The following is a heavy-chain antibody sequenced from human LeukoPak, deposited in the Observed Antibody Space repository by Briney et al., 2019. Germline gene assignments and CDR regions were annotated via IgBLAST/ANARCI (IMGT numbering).Heavy chain of an antibody. CDR2: IYYSGST. CDR3: ARHLKQQLVLADFDY. J-gene: IGHJ4*02. CDR1: GGSISSSSYY. D-gene: IGHD6-13*01. V-gene: IGHV4-39*01. Sequence: SGTLSLTCIVSGGSISSSSYYWGWIRQPPGKGLEWIGSIYYSGSTYYNPSLKSRVTISVDASKNQFSLKLSSVTAADTAVYYCARHLKQQLVLADFDYWGQGTLVTVSS.